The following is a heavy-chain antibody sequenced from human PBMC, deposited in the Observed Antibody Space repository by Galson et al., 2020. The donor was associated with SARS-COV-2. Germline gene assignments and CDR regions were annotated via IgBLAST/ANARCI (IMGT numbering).Heavy chain of an antibody. Sequence: TGGSLRLSCEASGFTFSTYGMTWVRQAPGQGLEWVSSISDSGGATYYADSVKARFTISRDNSKNTLYLQMYSLRAEDSALYYCARYSGDDSGWYEMNCFDPWGQGTLVTVSS. CDR1: GFTFSTYG. D-gene: IGHD6-19*01. J-gene: IGHJ5*02. CDR3: ARYSGDDSGWYEMNCFDP. V-gene: IGHV3-23*01. CDR2: ISDSGGAT.